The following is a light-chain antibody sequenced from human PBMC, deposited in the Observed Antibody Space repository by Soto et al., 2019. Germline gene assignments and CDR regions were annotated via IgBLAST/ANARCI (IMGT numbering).Light chain of an antibody. Sequence: QSALTQPASVSGSPGQSITISCTGTSSDVGSYNLVSWYQQHPGKAPKLMIYEVSKRPSGVSNRFSGPKSGNTASLTISGLQAEDEADYYCCSYAGSRTLVFGTGTKVTVL. CDR2: EVS. CDR3: CSYAGSRTLV. CDR1: SSDVGSYNL. J-gene: IGLJ1*01. V-gene: IGLV2-23*02.